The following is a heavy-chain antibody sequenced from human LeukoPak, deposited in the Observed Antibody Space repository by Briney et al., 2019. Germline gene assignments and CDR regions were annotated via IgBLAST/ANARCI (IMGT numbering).Heavy chain of an antibody. J-gene: IGHJ3*02. D-gene: IGHD2-2*01. CDR1: GFTFSSYA. Sequence: GGSLRLSCAASGFTFSSYAMSWVRQAPGKGLEWVSAISGSGGSTYYADSVKGRFTISRDNSKNTLYLQMNSLRAEDTAVYYCAKDRRYCSSTSCLRSDAFDIWGQGTMVTVSS. V-gene: IGHV3-23*01. CDR3: AKDRRYCSSTSCLRSDAFDI. CDR2: ISGSGGST.